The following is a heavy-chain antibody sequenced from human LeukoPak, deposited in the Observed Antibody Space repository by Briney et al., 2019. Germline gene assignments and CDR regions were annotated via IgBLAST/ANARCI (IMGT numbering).Heavy chain of an antibody. CDR2: ISSSSGYI. J-gene: IGHJ4*02. CDR3: AREGSVVELDY. CDR1: AFTFSSYS. Sequence: GGSLRLSCAASAFTFSSYSMNWVRQAPGKGLEWVSSISSSSGYISYADSVKGRFTVSRDNAKDSLFLQMDSLRVEDTAVYYCAREGSVVELDYWGQGTLVTVSS. D-gene: IGHD3-22*01. V-gene: IGHV3-21*04.